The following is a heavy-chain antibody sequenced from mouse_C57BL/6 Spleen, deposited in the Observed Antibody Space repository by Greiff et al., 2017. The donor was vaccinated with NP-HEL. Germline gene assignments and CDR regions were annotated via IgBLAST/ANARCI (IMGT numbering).Heavy chain of an antibody. CDR2: INPNNGGT. V-gene: IGHV1-18*01. CDR3: ARRGYGRGDYAMDY. CDR1: GYTFTDYN. Sequence: EVQLQQSGPELVKPGASVKIPCKASGYTFTDYNMDWVKQSHGKSLEWIGDINPNNGGTIYNQKFKGKATLPVDKSSSTAYMELRSLTSEDTAVYYCARRGYGRGDYAMDYWGQGTSVTVSS. J-gene: IGHJ4*01. D-gene: IGHD2-1*01.